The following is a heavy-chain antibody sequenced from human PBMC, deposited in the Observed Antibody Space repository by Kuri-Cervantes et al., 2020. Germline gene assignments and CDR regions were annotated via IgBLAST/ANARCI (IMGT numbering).Heavy chain of an antibody. CDR1: SGSISSGGYS. V-gene: IGHV4-30-2*01. CDR3: ARLQGGYSSSWYY. J-gene: IGHJ4*02. D-gene: IGHD6-13*01. CDR2: IYHSGST. Sequence: LRLSCAVSSGSISSGGYSWSWIRQPPGKGLEWIGYIYHSGSTYYNPSLKSRVTISVDRSKNQFSLKLSSVTAADTAVYYCARLQGGYSSSWYYWGQGTLVTVSS.